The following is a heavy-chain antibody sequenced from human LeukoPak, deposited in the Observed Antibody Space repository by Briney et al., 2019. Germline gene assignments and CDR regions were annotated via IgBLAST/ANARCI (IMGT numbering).Heavy chain of an antibody. CDR1: GFTFSSYE. CDR3: ARFETTVTTNAFDI. V-gene: IGHV3-21*01. J-gene: IGHJ3*02. CDR2: ITCSSSNI. D-gene: IGHD4-17*01. Sequence: GGSLRLSCAASGFTFSSYEMNWVRQAPGKGLEWVSSITCSSSNIYYADSMKGRFTISRDNAKNSLYLQMNSLRVEDTAVYYCARFETTVTTNAFDIWGQGTMVTVSS.